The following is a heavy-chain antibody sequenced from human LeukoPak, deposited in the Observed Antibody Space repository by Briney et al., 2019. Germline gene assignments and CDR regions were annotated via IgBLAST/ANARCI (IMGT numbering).Heavy chain of an antibody. Sequence: PGRSLRLSCTASRFTFSTHGMHWVRQAPGKGLEWVAGIQYDGSDTFYLDSVKGRFTISRDNSKNTLYLQMNSLRAEDTAVYYCAKDVGIASLSNWFDPWGQGTLVTVSS. V-gene: IGHV3-33*06. J-gene: IGHJ5*02. CDR3: AKDVGIASLSNWFDP. CDR1: RFTFSTHG. CDR2: IQYDGSDT. D-gene: IGHD2-21*01.